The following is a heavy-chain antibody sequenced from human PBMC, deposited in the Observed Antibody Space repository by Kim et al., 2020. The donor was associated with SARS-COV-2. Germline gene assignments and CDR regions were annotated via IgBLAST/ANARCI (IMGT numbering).Heavy chain of an antibody. J-gene: IGHJ4*02. CDR2: ISGSGGST. CDR1: GFTFSSYA. V-gene: IGHV3-23*01. D-gene: IGHD6-19*01. CDR3: AGVTGTYQPLPFDY. Sequence: GGSLRLSCAASGFTFSSYAMSWVSQAPGKGLEWVSAISGSGGSTYYADSVKGRFTISSDNSKNTMYLQMNSLRAEDTAVYYCAGVTGTYQPLPFDYWGQGTLVTVSA.